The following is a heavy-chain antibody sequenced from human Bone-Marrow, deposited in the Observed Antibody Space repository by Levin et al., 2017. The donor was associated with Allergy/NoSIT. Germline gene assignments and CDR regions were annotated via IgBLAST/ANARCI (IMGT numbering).Heavy chain of an antibody. V-gene: IGHV3-48*02. CDR3: ATDEDTPFKRAFDI. J-gene: IGHJ3*02. CDR1: GFTFSRYS. Sequence: PGGSLRLSCAASGFTFSRYSMNWVRQAPGKGLEWLSYISSSSRTIYYADSVKGRFTISRDNAKNSLYLQMKSLRDEDTAVYYCATDEDTPFKRAFDIWGQGTMVTVSS. CDR2: ISSSSRTI.